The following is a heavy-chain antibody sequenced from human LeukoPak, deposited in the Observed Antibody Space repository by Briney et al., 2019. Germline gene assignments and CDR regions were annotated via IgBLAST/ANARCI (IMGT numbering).Heavy chain of an antibody. V-gene: IGHV4-38-2*02. CDR1: GYSISSGYY. D-gene: IGHD3-10*01. J-gene: IGHJ3*02. CDR3: AKSNGYGLVDI. CDR2: IFYSGST. Sequence: SETLSLTCTVSGYSISSGYYWGWIRQPPGKGLEWIGTIFYSGSTYYSPSLKSRVTISLDTSRNQFSLKLNSVTAADTAVYYCAKSNGYGLVDIWGQGTMVTVSS.